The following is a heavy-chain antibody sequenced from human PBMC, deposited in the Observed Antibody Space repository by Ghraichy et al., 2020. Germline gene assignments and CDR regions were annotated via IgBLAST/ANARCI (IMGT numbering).Heavy chain of an antibody. CDR2: MSHSGADT. CDR3: AKLGGYYGSGSHPYFDY. J-gene: IGHJ4*02. D-gene: IGHD3-10*01. CDR1: GFTFDSYA. Sequence: ETLSLTCAASGFTFDSYAMGWVRQAPGKGLEWVSSMSHSGADTYYADSVKGRFVISRDSSENKVYLQMNSLRAEDTAVYYCAKLGGYYGSGSHPYFDYWGLGTLVTVSS. V-gene: IGHV3-23*01.